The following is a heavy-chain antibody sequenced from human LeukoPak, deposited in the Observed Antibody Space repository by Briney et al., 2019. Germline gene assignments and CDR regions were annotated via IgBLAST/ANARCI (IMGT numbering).Heavy chain of an antibody. J-gene: IGHJ4*02. CDR3: ARSYDRSGYSVGFDY. Sequence: PSETLPLTCSVSGGSMSSYYWSWIRQSAGKGLEWIGRIYTSGKTNHNPSLESRVTLSVDTSKNQFSLKLSSVTAADTAVYYCARSYDRSGYSVGFDYWGQGTLVTVSS. V-gene: IGHV4-4*07. D-gene: IGHD3-22*01. CDR1: GGSMSSYY. CDR2: IYTSGKT.